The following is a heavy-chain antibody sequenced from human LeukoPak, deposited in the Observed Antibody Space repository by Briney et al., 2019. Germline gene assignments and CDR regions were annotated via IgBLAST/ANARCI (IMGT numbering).Heavy chain of an antibody. D-gene: IGHD4-17*01. Sequence: GWSLRLSCTASGFTFSAYAMMWVRQAPGKGPEGVSAIRGGGGSAFYADSVKGRFTISRDNSKYTLFLQMNSLRAEDTAVYYCARDPNGDYIGAFDMWGPGTMVTVSS. J-gene: IGHJ3*02. CDR3: ARDPNGDYIGAFDM. CDR1: GFTFSAYA. V-gene: IGHV3-23*01. CDR2: IRGGGGSA.